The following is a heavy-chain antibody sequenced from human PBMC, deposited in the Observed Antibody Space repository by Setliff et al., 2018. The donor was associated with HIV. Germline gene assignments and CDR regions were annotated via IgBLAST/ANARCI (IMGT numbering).Heavy chain of an antibody. CDR2: IIPILGTQ. D-gene: IGHD2-15*01. V-gene: IGHV1-69*10. CDR3: ARDHQTLLWFDY. J-gene: IGHJ4*02. CDR1: GTTFSTYV. Sequence: SVKVSCKASGTTFSTYVISWVRQAPGQGLEWMGGIIPILGTQKYAQKFQGRVTFTADMSTSTAYMELNSLRSEDTAVYYCARDHQTLLWFDYWGQGTLVTSPQ.